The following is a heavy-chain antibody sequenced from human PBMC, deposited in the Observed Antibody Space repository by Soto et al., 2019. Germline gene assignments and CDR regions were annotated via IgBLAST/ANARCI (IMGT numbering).Heavy chain of an antibody. D-gene: IGHD6-25*01. J-gene: IGHJ4*02. CDR3: GSGTLAAHPKVL. CDR1: GFSFSSYG. V-gene: IGHV3-7*01. Sequence: WGSLRLSCAASGFSFSSYGMNWVRQAPGKGLEWVANIKQDGSEKYYVGSVKGRFTISRDNAKNSLYLQMNSMRAEDTAVYYCGSGTLAAHPKVLRGQATLVTVAS. CDR2: IKQDGSEK.